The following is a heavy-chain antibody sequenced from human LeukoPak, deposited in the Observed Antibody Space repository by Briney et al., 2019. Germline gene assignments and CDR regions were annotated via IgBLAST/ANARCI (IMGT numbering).Heavy chain of an antibody. CDR3: AREEARVAALIDY. Sequence: SVKVSCKASGGTFSSYAISWVRQAPGQGLEWMGRIIPILGIANYAQKFQGRVTITADKSTSTAYMELSSLRSEDTAVYYCAREEARVAALIDYWGQGTLVTVSS. V-gene: IGHV1-69*04. D-gene: IGHD6-6*01. J-gene: IGHJ4*02. CDR1: GGTFSSYA. CDR2: IIPILGIA.